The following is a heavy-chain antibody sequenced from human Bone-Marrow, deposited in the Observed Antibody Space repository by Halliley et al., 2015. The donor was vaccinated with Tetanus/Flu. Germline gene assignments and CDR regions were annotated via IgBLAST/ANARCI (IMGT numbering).Heavy chain of an antibody. CDR2: IYGGGTT. CDR3: TRGARGTLDI. J-gene: IGHJ3*02. Sequence: SLRLSCAVSGFTVSSNYMSWVRQAPGKGLEWVSVIYGGGTTHHPDTLKGRFILPRDNSKNTLSLQMNSLRAEEKAVYYCTRGARGTLDIWAQGTMVPVSS. D-gene: IGHD1-7*01. CDR1: GFTVSSNY. V-gene: IGHV3-53*01.